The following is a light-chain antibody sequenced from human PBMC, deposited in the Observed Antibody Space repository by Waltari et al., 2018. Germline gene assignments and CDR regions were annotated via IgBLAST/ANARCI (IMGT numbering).Light chain of an antibody. CDR2: GAS. V-gene: IGKV3-15*01. Sequence: EIVMTQSPATLSVSPGERATLSCRASQSVSSNLAWYQQKPGQAPRLLIYGASTRATGIPGRFRGRGSGTEFTLTISSLQSEDFAGYYCQQYNNWPPWTFGQGTKVEIK. CDR3: QQYNNWPPWT. CDR1: QSVSSN. J-gene: IGKJ1*01.